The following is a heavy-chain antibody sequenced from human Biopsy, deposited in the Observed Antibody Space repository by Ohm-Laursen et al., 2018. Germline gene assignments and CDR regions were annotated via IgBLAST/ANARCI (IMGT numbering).Heavy chain of an antibody. D-gene: IGHD5-24*01. J-gene: IGHJ5*02. CDR2: IFYSGST. CDR1: GGSISSYY. CDR3: ARGGNGYNYVTPGTWFDP. Sequence: GTLSLTCNVSGGSISSYYWSWIRQSPGKGLEWIGFIFYSGSTYYNPPLKSRTTISVDSSKNQFSLRLRSVTAADTAVYYCARGGNGYNYVTPGTWFDPWGRGTPVTVSS. V-gene: IGHV4-59*01.